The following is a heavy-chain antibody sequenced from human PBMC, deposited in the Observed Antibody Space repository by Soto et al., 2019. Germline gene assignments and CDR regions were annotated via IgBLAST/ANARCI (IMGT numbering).Heavy chain of an antibody. CDR1: GFPVIANY. D-gene: IGHD1-20*01. V-gene: IGHV3-66*01. Sequence: EVQLVESGGGLVQPGGSLGLSFAASGFPVIANYLGWFGQPPEKGLEWVSVIFSGVSTYYADSVKGRFTISRDNSKNTLYLQMNSLRAEDTAVYYCARDRYPLDYWGQGTLVTVSS. CDR2: IFSGVST. CDR3: ARDRYPLDY. J-gene: IGHJ4*02.